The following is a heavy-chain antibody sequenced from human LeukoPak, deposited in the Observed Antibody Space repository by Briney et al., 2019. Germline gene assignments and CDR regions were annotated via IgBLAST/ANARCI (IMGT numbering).Heavy chain of an antibody. V-gene: IGHV1-46*01. CDR1: GYTFTSYY. J-gene: IGHJ3*02. D-gene: IGHD3-22*01. Sequence: GASVKVSCKVSGYTFTSYYMHWVRQAPGQGLEWMGIINPSGGSTSYAQKFQGRVTMTRDTSTSTVYMELSSLRSEDTAVYYCARAGYYYDSSGYFQDAFDIWGQGTMVTVSS. CDR2: INPSGGST. CDR3: ARAGYYYDSSGYFQDAFDI.